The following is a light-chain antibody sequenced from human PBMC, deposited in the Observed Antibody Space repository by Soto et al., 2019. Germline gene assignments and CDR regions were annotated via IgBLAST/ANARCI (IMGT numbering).Light chain of an antibody. CDR2: LNSDGSH. J-gene: IGLJ3*02. CDR1: SGHSSYA. CDR3: QTWGTGLWV. V-gene: IGLV4-69*01. Sequence: QLVLTQSPSASASLGASVKLTCTLSSGHSSYAIAWHQQQPEKGPRYLLKLNSDGSHSKGDGIPDRFSGSSSGAERYLTISSLQSEDEADYYCQTWGTGLWVFGGGTKLT.